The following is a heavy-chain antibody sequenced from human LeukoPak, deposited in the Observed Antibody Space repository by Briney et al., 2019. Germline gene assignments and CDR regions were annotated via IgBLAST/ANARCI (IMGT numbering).Heavy chain of an antibody. D-gene: IGHD3-16*02. Sequence: SETLSLTCTVSGGSISSSSYYWGWNRQPPGKGLEWIGSIYYSGSTYYNPSLKSRVTISVDTSKNQFSLKLSSVTAADTAVYYCARQGHDYVWWSYRYIYWGQGTLVTVSS. CDR1: GGSISSSSYY. J-gene: IGHJ4*02. CDR3: ARQGHDYVWWSYRYIY. V-gene: IGHV4-39*01. CDR2: IYYSGST.